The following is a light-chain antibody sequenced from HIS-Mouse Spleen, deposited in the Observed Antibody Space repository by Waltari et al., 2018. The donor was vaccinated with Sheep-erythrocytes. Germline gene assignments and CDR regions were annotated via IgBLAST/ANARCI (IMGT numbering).Light chain of an antibody. Sequence: QPSLTHPPSASGSPGQSVTITCTRTCGDVGGSNYVPWYQQHPGKAPKLMIDEVSKRPSGVPDRFSGSKSGNTASLTVSGLQAEDEADYYCSSYAGSNNWVFGGGTKLTVL. CDR1: CGDVGGSNY. CDR3: SSYAGSNNWV. CDR2: EVS. V-gene: IGLV2-8*01. J-gene: IGLJ3*02.